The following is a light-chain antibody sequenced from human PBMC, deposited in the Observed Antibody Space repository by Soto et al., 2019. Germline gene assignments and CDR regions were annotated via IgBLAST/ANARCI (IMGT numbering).Light chain of an antibody. CDR1: QGIRND. CDR3: LQAYNYPLT. J-gene: IGKJ4*01. CDR2: AAS. Sequence: AIQMTQSPSSLSASVGDIVTITCRASQGIRNDLGWYQQKPGKAPKLLIYAASSLQSGVPSTFSGSGSGTDFTLTISSLQPEDFATYYCLQAYNYPLTFGGGTKVDI. V-gene: IGKV1-6*01.